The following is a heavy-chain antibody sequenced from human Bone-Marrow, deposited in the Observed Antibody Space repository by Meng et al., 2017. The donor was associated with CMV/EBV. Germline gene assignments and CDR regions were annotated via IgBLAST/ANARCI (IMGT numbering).Heavy chain of an antibody. Sequence: SVKVSCKASGGTFSSYAISWVRQAPGQGLEWMGGIIPIFGTANYAQKFQGRVTITTDESTSTAYMELSSLRSEDTAVYYCASQPIRLGRFDYWGQGTLATVSS. D-gene: IGHD4-11*01. CDR1: GGTFSSYA. V-gene: IGHV1-69*05. CDR2: IIPIFGTA. J-gene: IGHJ4*02. CDR3: ASQPIRLGRFDY.